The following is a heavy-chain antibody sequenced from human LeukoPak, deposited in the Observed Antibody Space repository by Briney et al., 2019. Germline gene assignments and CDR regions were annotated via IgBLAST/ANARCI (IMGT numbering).Heavy chain of an antibody. V-gene: IGHV4-59*08. CDR3: ARHAPPGPMGSWHEDNWFDP. CDR2: IYYSGST. CDR1: GGSISSYY. J-gene: IGHJ5*02. D-gene: IGHD6-13*01. Sequence: SETLSLTCTVSGGSISSYYWSWIRQPPGKGLEWIGYIYYSGSTNYNPSHKSRVTISVDTSKNQFSLKLSSVTAADAAVYYCARHAPPGPMGSWHEDNWFDPWGQGTLVTV.